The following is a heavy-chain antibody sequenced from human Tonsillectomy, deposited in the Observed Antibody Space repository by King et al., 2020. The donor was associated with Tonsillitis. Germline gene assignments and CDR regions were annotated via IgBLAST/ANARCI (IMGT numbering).Heavy chain of an antibody. CDR3: ARQGVPGGNDY. D-gene: IGHD2-2*01. J-gene: IGHJ4*02. CDR2: GYYSGST. CDR1: GDSISRRGYF. V-gene: IGHV4-39*01. Sequence: QLQESGPGLVKPWETLSLTCTVSGDSISRRGYFWGWIRQPPGKGLEWVAGGYYSGSTYYNPSLNSRVTASVDTSKNQFSPHPNSGTAADTAVYYCARQGVPGGNDYWGQGTLVTVSS.